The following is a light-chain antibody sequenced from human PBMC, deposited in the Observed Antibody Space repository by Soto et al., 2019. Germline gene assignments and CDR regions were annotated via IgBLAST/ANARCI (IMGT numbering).Light chain of an antibody. CDR2: GVY. J-gene: IGKJ5*01. Sequence: EVVLTQSPGTLSLSRGERATLSCRASERIYSAYLGWYQQKPGQAPRLLIYGVYSRATGTPDRFSGSGSGTDFTLTISRLEPEDSAVYYCQFYGSSLITFGQGTRLEIK. CDR1: ERIYSAY. CDR3: QFYGSSLIT. V-gene: IGKV3-20*01.